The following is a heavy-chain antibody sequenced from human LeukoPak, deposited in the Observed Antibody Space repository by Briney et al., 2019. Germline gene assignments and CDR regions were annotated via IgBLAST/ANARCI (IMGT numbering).Heavy chain of an antibody. D-gene: IGHD2-15*01. CDR1: GFTLTTYS. Sequence: GGSLRLSCAASGFTLTTYSMTWVRQAPGKGLQWVSAITGSGGITHYADSVKGRFTISRDNSKNTLYLQMNSLRAEDTAVYYCAKYRMATTPYFYYWGTGTLVTVSS. V-gene: IGHV3-23*01. J-gene: IGHJ4*02. CDR3: AKYRMATTPYFYY. CDR2: ITGSGGIT.